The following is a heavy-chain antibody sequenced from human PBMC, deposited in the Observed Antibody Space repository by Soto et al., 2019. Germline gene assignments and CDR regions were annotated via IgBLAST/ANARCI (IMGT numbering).Heavy chain of an antibody. D-gene: IGHD3-3*01. V-gene: IGHV5-51*01. Sequence: GESLKISCKGSGYSFTRYWIGWVRQMPGKGLEWMGIIYPGDSDTRYSPSFQGQGTISADKSSSTAYLQWSSLKASDTAMYYCARLNDFWSGSSYYYGMDVWGQGTTVTVSS. J-gene: IGHJ6*02. CDR3: ARLNDFWSGSSYYYGMDV. CDR1: GYSFTRYW. CDR2: IYPGDSDT.